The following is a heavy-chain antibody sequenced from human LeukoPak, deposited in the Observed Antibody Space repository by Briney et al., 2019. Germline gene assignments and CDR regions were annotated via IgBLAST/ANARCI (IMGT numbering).Heavy chain of an antibody. V-gene: IGHV3-11*01. CDR2: ISSSGSTI. J-gene: IGHJ6*03. Sequence: GGSLRLSCAASGFTFSDYYMSWIRQAPGKGREWVSYISSSGSTIYYADSVKGRFTISRDNAKNSLYLQMNSLRAEDTAVYYCARDSVVPAAISYYYYYMDVWGKGTTVTVSS. CDR1: GFTFSDYY. CDR3: ARDSVVPAAISYYYYYMDV. D-gene: IGHD2-2*01.